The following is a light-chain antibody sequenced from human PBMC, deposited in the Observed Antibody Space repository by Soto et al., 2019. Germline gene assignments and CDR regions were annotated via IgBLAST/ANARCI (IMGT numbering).Light chain of an antibody. V-gene: IGKV1-9*01. Sequence: DIQLTHSPSVRSALVGDRFTITCRAIQAINTYLAWYQHKPGKAPNLLIYAASTLESGVPSRFSGSGSGTEFTLTVTSLQPEDFATYYCQHIDTFRLTFGGGTKVELK. CDR3: QHIDTFRLT. CDR1: QAINTY. J-gene: IGKJ4*01. CDR2: AAS.